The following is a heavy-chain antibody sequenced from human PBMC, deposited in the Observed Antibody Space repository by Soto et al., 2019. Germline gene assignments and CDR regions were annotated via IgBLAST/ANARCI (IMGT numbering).Heavy chain of an antibody. D-gene: IGHD1-20*01. V-gene: IGHV3-7*01. J-gene: IGHJ6*02. Sequence: EVQLVESGGGLVQPGGSLRLSCAASGFTFSAYWMSWVRQTPGKGLEWVANIKHDGSATYYVDSVKGRFTISRDHAKNSLFREMNRLRAADTAVLYCAIITRGLPMDVWGQGTTVTVSS. CDR1: GFTFSAYW. CDR3: AIITRGLPMDV. CDR2: IKHDGSAT.